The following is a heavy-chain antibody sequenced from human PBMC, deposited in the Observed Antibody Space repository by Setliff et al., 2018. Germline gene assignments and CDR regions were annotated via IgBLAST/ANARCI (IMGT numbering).Heavy chain of an antibody. D-gene: IGHD3-10*01. CDR3: ARAQGYDSGTYWGVDYYYYMDV. CDR2: ISPSSSHI. J-gene: IGHJ6*03. V-gene: IGHV3-21*01. Sequence: GGSLRLSCAASGFTFSTYSLIWVRQAPGTGLEWVSSISPSSSHIYYADSAEGRFTISRDNAKNSLYLQLNSLRAEDTAVYYCARAQGYDSGTYWGVDYYYYMDVWGKGATVTVSS. CDR1: GFTFSTYS.